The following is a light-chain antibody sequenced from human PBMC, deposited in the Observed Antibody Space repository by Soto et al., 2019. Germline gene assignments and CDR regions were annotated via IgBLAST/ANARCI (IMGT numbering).Light chain of an antibody. J-gene: IGLJ2*01. CDR1: SSDVGGYNY. Sequence: QSVLTQPPSASGSPEQSVTISCTGTSSDVGGYNYVSWYQQHPGKAPKLMIYEVTKRPSGVPDRFSGSKSGNTASLTVSGLQAEDEAEYYCSSYAGSNNLLFGGGTKLTVL. CDR2: EVT. CDR3: SSYAGSNNLL. V-gene: IGLV2-8*01.